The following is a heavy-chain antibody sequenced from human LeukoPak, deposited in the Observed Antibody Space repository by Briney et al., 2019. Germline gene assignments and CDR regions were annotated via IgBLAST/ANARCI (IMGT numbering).Heavy chain of an antibody. J-gene: IGHJ3*02. Sequence: SETLSLTCAVYGGSFSGYYWSWIRQPPGKGLEWIANIYYSGSIQHNPSLKSGVTISMDTSKNQFSLKLSSVTAADTAVYYCARDRAHYYDSSGYHGAFDIWGQGTMVTVSS. V-gene: IGHV4-34*01. CDR2: IYYSGSI. D-gene: IGHD3-22*01. CDR1: GGSFSGYY. CDR3: ARDRAHYYDSSGYHGAFDI.